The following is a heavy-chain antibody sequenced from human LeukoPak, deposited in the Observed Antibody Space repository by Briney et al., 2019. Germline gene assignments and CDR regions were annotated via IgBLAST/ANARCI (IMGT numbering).Heavy chain of an antibody. Sequence: GESLSLSCAAFGFTFSDYWMHWVREAAGKGLVWVSCINSDGSHTVYADSVEGRFSLSRDNAKKTMYLQVDCLIAEEPGVYFCTRGRRRYGDYVGYHWGQGTLVTVSS. CDR2: INSDGSHT. CDR3: TRGRRRYGDYVGYH. V-gene: IGHV3-74*03. CDR1: GFTFSDYW. J-gene: IGHJ4*02. D-gene: IGHD4-17*01.